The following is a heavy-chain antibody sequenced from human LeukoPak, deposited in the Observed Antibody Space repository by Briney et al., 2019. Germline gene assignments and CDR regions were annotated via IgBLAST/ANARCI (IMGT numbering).Heavy chain of an antibody. Sequence: GRSLRLSCAASGFTFSSYGMHWVRQAPGKGLEWMAVISYDGSNKYYADSVKGRLTISRDNSKNTLYLQMNSLRAEDTAVYYCANLPNSSPYYYYGMDVWGQGTTVTVSS. D-gene: IGHD6-13*01. CDR1: GFTFSSYG. CDR3: ANLPNSSPYYYYGMDV. CDR2: ISYDGSNK. V-gene: IGHV3-30*18. J-gene: IGHJ6*02.